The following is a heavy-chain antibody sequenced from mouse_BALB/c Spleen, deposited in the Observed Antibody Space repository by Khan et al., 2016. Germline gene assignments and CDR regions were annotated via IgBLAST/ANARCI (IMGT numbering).Heavy chain of an antibody. D-gene: IGHD2-1*01. Sequence: VQLQQSGADLVKPGASVKLSCTAAGFNIKDTYIHWVKQRPEQALEWIGRIDPANGNTEYDPKFQGKATITADISSNTAYLQLSSLTSEDTDVYYCARIYYGGAYWGQGTQVTVSA. V-gene: IGHV14-3*02. J-gene: IGHJ3*01. CDR1: GFNIKDTY. CDR2: IDPANGNT. CDR3: ARIYYGGAY.